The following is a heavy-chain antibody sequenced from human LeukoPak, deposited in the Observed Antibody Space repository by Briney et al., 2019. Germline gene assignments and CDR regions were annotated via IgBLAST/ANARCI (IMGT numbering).Heavy chain of an antibody. Sequence: GESLKISCKGSGYSFTSYWIGWVRQMPGKGLEWMGIIYPADSDTRYSPSFQGQVTISADKSISTAYLQWSSLKASDTAMFYCARQSGHSGHPFDFWGQGTLVTVSS. V-gene: IGHV5-51*01. D-gene: IGHD5-12*01. CDR2: IYPADSDT. CDR1: GYSFTSYW. J-gene: IGHJ4*02. CDR3: ARQSGHSGHPFDF.